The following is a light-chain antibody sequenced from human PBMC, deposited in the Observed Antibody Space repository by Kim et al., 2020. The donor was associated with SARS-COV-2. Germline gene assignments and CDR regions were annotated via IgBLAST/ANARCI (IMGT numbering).Light chain of an antibody. CDR1: SGSIASNY. Sequence: TVTTSCTRSSGSIASNYVQWYQQRPGSAPTTVIYEDNQRPSGVPDRFSGSIDSSSNSASLTISGLKTEDEADYYCQSYDSSNLHVVFGGGTQLTVL. V-gene: IGLV6-57*03. CDR2: EDN. CDR3: QSYDSSNLHVV. J-gene: IGLJ2*01.